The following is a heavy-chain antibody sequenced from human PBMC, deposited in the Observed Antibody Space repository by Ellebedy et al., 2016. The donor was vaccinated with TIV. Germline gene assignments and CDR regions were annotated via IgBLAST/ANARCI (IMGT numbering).Heavy chain of an antibody. Sequence: MPSETLSLTCTVSGGSISNSHYYWGWIRQPPGKGLEWIANVFYTGSAYYNPSLKSRVTISVDTSKNQFSLKLSSVTAADTAVYYCARDLRTYYYGSGGFDPWGQGTLVTVSS. D-gene: IGHD3-10*01. CDR3: ARDLRTYYYGSGGFDP. CDR1: GGSISNSHYY. CDR2: VFYTGSA. V-gene: IGHV4-39*02. J-gene: IGHJ5*02.